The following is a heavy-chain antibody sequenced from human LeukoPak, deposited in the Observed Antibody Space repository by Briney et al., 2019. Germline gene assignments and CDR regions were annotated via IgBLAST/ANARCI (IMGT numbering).Heavy chain of an antibody. J-gene: IGHJ4*02. V-gene: IGHV4-59*01. CDR1: GGSISSYY. CDR3: ARALQTRRFDY. CDR2: IYHTGSI. Sequence: SETLSLTCTVSGGSISSYYWSWTRQPPGKGLEWIGYIYHTGSINYNPSLKSRVTISVDTSKNQFSLKVNSVTAADTAVYYCARALQTRRFDYWGQGTLVTVSS.